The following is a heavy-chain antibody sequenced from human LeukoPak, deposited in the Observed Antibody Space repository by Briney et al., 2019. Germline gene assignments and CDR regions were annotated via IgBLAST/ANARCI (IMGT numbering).Heavy chain of an antibody. J-gene: IGHJ4*02. CDR3: AKGHGDSSGYYYFDS. CDR2: IRGGTVST. D-gene: IGHD3-22*01. CDR1: GFTFSSYA. V-gene: IGHV3-23*01. Sequence: PGGSLRLSCAASGFTFSSYAMSWVRQAPGKGLEWVSSIRGGTVSTYYADSVKGRFTIFRDNSKNMLYLQMNSLRVEDTAVYYCAKGHGDSSGYYYFDSWGQGTLVTVSS.